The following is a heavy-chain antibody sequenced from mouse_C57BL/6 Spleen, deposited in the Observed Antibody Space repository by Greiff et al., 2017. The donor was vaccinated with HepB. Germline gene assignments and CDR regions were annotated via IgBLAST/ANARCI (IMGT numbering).Heavy chain of an antibody. CDR2: INPNNGST. D-gene: IGHD1-1*01. CDR1: GYTFTDYN. CDR3: ARESYYYGSRYQGYAMDY. V-gene: IGHV1-22*01. Sequence: EVQLQQSGPELVKPGASVKMSCKASGYTFTDYNMHWVKQSHGKSLEWIGYINPNNGSTSYNQKFKGKATLTVNTSSSTAYMELRSLTSEDAAVYYCARESYYYGSRYQGYAMDYWGQGTSVTVSS. J-gene: IGHJ4*01.